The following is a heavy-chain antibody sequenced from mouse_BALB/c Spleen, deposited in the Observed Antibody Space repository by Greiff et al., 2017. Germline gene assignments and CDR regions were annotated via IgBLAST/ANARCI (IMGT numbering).Heavy chain of an antibody. CDR2: IYPGNVNT. CDR1: GYTFTSYY. V-gene: IGHV1S56*01. D-gene: IGHD2-1*01. CDR3: ARGGNYYAMDY. J-gene: IGHJ4*01. Sequence: VQLQQSGPELVKPGASVRISCKASGYTFTSYYIHWVKQRPGQGLEWIGWIYPGNVNTKYNEKFKGKATLTADKSSSTAYMQLSSLTSEDSAVYCCARGGNYYAMDYWGQGTSVTVSA.